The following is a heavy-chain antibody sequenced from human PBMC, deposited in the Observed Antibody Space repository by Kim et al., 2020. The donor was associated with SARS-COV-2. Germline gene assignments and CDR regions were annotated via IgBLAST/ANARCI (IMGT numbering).Heavy chain of an antibody. J-gene: IGHJ4*02. V-gene: IGHV3-23*01. CDR3: TRGLISTWYDY. CDR2: ISGDGGIT. D-gene: IGHD6-13*01. Sequence: GGSLRLSCAASGFTFSRYAMSWVRQAPGKGLEWVSLISGDGGITYYADSVKGRFTISRDNSKSTLYLQINGLRGEDTALYYCTRGLISTWYDYWGQGTLVTVSS. CDR1: GFTFSRYA.